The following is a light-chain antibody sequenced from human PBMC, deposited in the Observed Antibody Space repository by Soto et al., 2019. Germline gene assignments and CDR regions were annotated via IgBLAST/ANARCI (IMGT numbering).Light chain of an antibody. V-gene: IGLV1-44*01. CDR2: SNN. J-gene: IGLJ2*01. Sequence: QLVLTQAPSASGTPGQRVTISCSGSSSNIGSNNVNWYQQVPGTAPKFLIYSNNQRPSGVPDRFSGSKSVTSASLAISGLQSEDEADNYCTAWDDSLNGMIFGGGTKLTVL. CDR3: TAWDDSLNGMI. CDR1: SSNIGSNN.